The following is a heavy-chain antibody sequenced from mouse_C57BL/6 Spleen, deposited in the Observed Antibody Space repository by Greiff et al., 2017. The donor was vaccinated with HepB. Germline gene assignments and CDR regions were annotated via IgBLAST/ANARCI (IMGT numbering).Heavy chain of an antibody. D-gene: IGHD1-1*01. Sequence: QVQLQQPGAELVRPGSSVKLSCKASGYTFTSYWMHWVKQRPIQGLEWIGNIDPSDSETHYNQKFKDKATLTVDISSSTAYMQLSSLTSEDSAVYYCARSGGSITTVYPSWFAYWGQGTLVTVSA. CDR3: ARSGGSITTVYPSWFAY. CDR2: IDPSDSET. CDR1: GYTFTSYW. V-gene: IGHV1-52*01. J-gene: IGHJ3*01.